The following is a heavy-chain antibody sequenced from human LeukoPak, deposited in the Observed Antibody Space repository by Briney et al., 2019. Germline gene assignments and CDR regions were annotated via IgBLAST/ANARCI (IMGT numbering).Heavy chain of an antibody. CDR2: IIPIFGTA. CDR1: GGTFSSYA. Sequence: ASVKVSCKASGGTFSSYAISWVRQAPGQGLEWMGGIIPIFGTANYAQKFQGRVTITADESTSTAYMELSSLRSEDTAVYYCARDRGRIVGANLYYFDYWGQGTLVTVSS. D-gene: IGHD1-26*01. J-gene: IGHJ4*02. CDR3: ARDRGRIVGANLYYFDY. V-gene: IGHV1-69*13.